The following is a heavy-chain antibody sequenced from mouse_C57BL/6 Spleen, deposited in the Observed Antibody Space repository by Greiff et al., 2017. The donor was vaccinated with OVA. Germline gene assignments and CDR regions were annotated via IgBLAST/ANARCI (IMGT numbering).Heavy chain of an antibody. J-gene: IGHJ3*01. CDR3: ARGTFGSSYVFAY. CDR1: GFSFSDYG. CDR2: ISSGSSTI. Sequence: EVKLVESGGGLVKPGGSLTLSCAASGFSFSDYGMHWVRQAPEKGLEWVAYISSGSSTIYYADTVKGRFTISRDNAKNTLFLQMTSLRSEDTAMYYCARGTFGSSYVFAYWGQGTLVTVSA. V-gene: IGHV5-17*01. D-gene: IGHD1-1*01.